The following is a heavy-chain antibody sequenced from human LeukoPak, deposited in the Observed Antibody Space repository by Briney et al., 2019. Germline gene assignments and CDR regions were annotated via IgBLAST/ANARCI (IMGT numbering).Heavy chain of an antibody. D-gene: IGHD3-22*01. Sequence: GASVKVSRKVSGYTLTELSMHWVRQAPGKGLEWMGGFDPEDGETIYAQKFQGRVTMTEDTSTDTAYMELSSLRSEDTAVYYCATDALGHYYGSSGYYPTWDYWGQGTLVTVSS. J-gene: IGHJ4*02. CDR2: FDPEDGET. CDR3: ATDALGHYYGSSGYYPTWDY. V-gene: IGHV1-24*01. CDR1: GYTLTELS.